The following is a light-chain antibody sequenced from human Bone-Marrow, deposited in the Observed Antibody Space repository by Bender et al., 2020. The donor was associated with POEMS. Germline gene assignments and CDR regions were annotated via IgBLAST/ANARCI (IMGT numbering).Light chain of an antibody. V-gene: IGLV2-14*02. CDR1: SSDIGSYNL. Sequence: QSALTQPASVTGSPGQSITISCTGSSSDIGSYNLVSWYQQRPGKAPKLIIFDVSHRPSGVSDRFSGSKSGSTASLTISGLQAEDEADYHCASYTSDYTLVFGAGTKVTVL. CDR2: DVS. CDR3: ASYTSDYTLV. J-gene: IGLJ2*01.